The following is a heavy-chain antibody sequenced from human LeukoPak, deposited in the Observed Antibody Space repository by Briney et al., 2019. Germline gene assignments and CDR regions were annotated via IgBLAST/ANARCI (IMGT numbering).Heavy chain of an antibody. J-gene: IGHJ6*02. CDR1: GFTFSSYA. V-gene: IGHV3-30-3*01. CDR2: ISYDGSNK. CDR3: ARDCLIAALGYYYGMDV. Sequence: GGSLRLSCAASGFTFSSYAMHWVRQAPGKGLEWVAVISYDGSNKYYADSVKGRFTISRDNSKNTLYLQMNSLRAEDTAVYYCARDCLIAALGYYYGMDVWGQGTTVTDSS. D-gene: IGHD6-13*01.